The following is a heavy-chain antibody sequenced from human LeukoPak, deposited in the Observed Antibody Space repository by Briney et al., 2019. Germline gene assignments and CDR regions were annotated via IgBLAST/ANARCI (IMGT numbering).Heavy chain of an antibody. Sequence: PSQTLSLTCTVSGGSISSGSYYWSWIRQPAGKGLEWIGRIYTSGSTNYNPSLKSRVTISVDTSKNQFSLKLSSVTAADTAVYYCARGIQLWFDPWGQGTLVTVSS. CDR3: ARGIQLWFDP. CDR1: GGSISSGSYY. CDR2: IYTSGST. J-gene: IGHJ5*02. D-gene: IGHD5-18*01. V-gene: IGHV4-61*02.